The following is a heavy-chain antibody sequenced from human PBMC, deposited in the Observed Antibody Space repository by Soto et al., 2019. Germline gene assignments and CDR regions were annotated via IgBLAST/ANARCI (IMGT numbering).Heavy chain of an antibody. Sequence: EVQLVESGGGLVQPGGSLRLSCAASGFTFSGSWMHWVRQAPGKGMVWVSRISSDGSSTTYADSVKGRFTISRDNDKNMLYIQINSLRAAVTAVYYCVTAGTGTFTYWGQGTMATVSS. CDR1: GFTFSGSW. D-gene: IGHD1-1*01. CDR2: ISSDGSST. CDR3: VTAGTGTFTY. J-gene: IGHJ4*02. V-gene: IGHV3-74*03.